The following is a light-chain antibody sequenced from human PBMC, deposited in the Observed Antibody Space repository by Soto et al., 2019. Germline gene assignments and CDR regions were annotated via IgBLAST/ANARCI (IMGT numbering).Light chain of an antibody. V-gene: IGKV1-5*01. CDR3: QQYNSYPLT. CDR1: QSISSW. Sequence: DIQMTQSPSTLSASIGDRVTITCRASQSISSWLAWYQQKPGKAPKLLIYDASSLESGVPSRFSGSGSATEFTLTISSLQPDDFATYYCQQYNSYPLTFGGGTKVEIK. CDR2: DAS. J-gene: IGKJ4*01.